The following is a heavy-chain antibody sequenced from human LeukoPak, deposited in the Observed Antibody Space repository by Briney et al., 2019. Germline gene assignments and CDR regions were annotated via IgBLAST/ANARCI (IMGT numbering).Heavy chain of an antibody. CDR1: EFTFSSYS. CDR2: IGSSSTSI. Sequence: GGSLRLSCAASEFTFSSYSMNWVRQAPGKGLEWVSSIGSSSTSIYYAGSVKGRFTIPRDNAKNSLYLQMNSLRAEDSAVYYCAREHSEAFDIWGQGTMVTVSS. J-gene: IGHJ3*02. V-gene: IGHV3-21*01. D-gene: IGHD2-15*01. CDR3: AREHSEAFDI.